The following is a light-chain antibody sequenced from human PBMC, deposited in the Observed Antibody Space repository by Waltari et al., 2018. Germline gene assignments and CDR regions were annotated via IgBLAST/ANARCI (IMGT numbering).Light chain of an antibody. Sequence: QSALTQPASVSGSPGQSITISCTGTTSDVGGYNYVSWSQQYPGKAPKLLIYGVSDRPAGVSTRFSVSKSGNTASPTISGLQAEDEADYYCSSYGTISHVVFGGGTKLTVL. J-gene: IGLJ2*01. CDR1: TSDVGGYNY. V-gene: IGLV2-14*01. CDR3: SSYGTISHVV. CDR2: GVS.